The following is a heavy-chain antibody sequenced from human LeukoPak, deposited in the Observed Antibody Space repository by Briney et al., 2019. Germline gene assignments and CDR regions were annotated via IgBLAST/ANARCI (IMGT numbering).Heavy chain of an antibody. Sequence: ASAKVSCKVSGYTLSDLAMHWVRQAPGKGLEWMGGLHPEDGEAIYAQPLQGRVTMTEDSSTDTAYMELSSLRSDDTAVYYCATRNFGDYGAFDIWGQGTLVTVSS. J-gene: IGHJ3*02. CDR3: ATRNFGDYGAFDI. V-gene: IGHV1-24*01. CDR1: GYTLSDLA. D-gene: IGHD4-17*01. CDR2: LHPEDGEA.